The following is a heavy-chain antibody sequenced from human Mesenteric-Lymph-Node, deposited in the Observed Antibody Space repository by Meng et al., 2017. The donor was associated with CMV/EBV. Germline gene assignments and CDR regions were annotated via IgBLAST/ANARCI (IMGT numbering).Heavy chain of an antibody. V-gene: IGHV3-30-3*01. CDR2: IAYDGSNK. Sequence: SGFTFRSYAMHWVRQAPGKGLEWVAVIAYDGSNKYYADSVTGRFTISRDNSQNTLYLQMNTLRAEDTAMYYCARDPGIAVGGTLDYWGQGTLVTVSS. D-gene: IGHD6-13*01. CDR1: GFTFRSYA. CDR3: ARDPGIAVGGTLDY. J-gene: IGHJ4*02.